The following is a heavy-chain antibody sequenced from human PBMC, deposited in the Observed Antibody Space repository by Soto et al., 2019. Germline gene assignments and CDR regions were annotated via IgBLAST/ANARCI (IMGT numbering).Heavy chain of an antibody. CDR3: ARVDTYYYYYSMDV. D-gene: IGHD5-18*01. Sequence: EVQLVETGGGLIQPGGSLSLSCAASGLAVTSNYMSWVSQAPGKGLERVSIVYSSGTTYYADSVKGRFTFSRDKSKNTIYLQMRNLRAEDTAVYYCARVDTYYYYYSMDVWGQGTTVTVSS. J-gene: IGHJ6*02. V-gene: IGHV3-53*02. CDR2: VYSSGTT. CDR1: GLAVTSNY.